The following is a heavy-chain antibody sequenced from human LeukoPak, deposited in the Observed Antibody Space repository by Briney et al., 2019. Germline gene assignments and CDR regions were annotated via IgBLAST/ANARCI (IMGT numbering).Heavy chain of an antibody. CDR1: GGSISSSNW. Sequence: SGTLSLTCDVSGGSISSSNWWSWVRQPPGKGLEWIGEIYHTGSTNYNPSLKSRVTISVDKSRNQFSLKLTSVTAADTAVYFCAKDGAATIYYFAHWGQGTLVTVSS. CDR3: AKDGAATIYYFAH. V-gene: IGHV4-4*02. CDR2: IYHTGST. J-gene: IGHJ4*02. D-gene: IGHD5-12*01.